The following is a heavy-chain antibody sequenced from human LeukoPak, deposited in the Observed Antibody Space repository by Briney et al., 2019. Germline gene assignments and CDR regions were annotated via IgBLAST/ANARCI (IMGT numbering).Heavy chain of an antibody. CDR1: GLTFSSYE. CDR2: ISYEGRNK. J-gene: IGHJ1*01. V-gene: IGHV3-30*18. CDR3: AKEDVVVITIRYFQH. Sequence: PGGSLRLSCAASGLTFSSYEMNWVRQAPGKGLEWVAVISYEGRNKYCADSLKGRLTISRDNSKNTLYLQMNSLRTEDTAIYYCAKEDVVVITIRYFQHWGQGTLVTVSS. D-gene: IGHD3-22*01.